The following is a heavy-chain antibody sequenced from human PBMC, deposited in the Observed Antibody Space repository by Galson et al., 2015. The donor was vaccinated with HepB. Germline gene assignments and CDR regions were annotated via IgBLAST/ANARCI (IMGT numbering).Heavy chain of an antibody. V-gene: IGHV3-23*01. D-gene: IGHD6-6*01. J-gene: IGHJ4*02. Sequence: SLRLSCAASGFTFSGYAMRWARQAPGKGLEWVSTITSGGITYYSDSVRGRFTISKDNSKNTLYPQINSLRAEDPALYYCAKGGASSLYYFDFWGQGTLVTVSS. CDR1: GFTFSGYA. CDR3: AKGGASSLYYFDF. CDR2: ITSGGIT.